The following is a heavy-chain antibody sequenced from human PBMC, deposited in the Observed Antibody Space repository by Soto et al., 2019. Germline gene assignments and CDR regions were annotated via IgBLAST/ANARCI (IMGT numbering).Heavy chain of an antibody. CDR1: GYSISSGYY. CDR2: IYHSGST. Sequence: KPSETLSLTCAVSGYSISSGYYWGWIRQPPGKGLEWIGSIYHSGSTYYNPSLKSRVTISVDTSKNQFSLKLSSVTAADTAVYYCARGGVVGATTDYYYYYGMDVWGQGTTVTVSS. J-gene: IGHJ6*02. D-gene: IGHD1-26*01. CDR3: ARGGVVGATTDYYYYYGMDV. V-gene: IGHV4-38-2*01.